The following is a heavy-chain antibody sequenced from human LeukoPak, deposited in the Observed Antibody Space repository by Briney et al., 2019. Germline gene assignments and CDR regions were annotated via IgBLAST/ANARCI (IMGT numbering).Heavy chain of an antibody. J-gene: IGHJ4*02. D-gene: IGHD2-15*01. CDR2: ISGSGGST. CDR3: AKAQVPYCSGGSCYSSVDY. CDR1: GFTFSSYA. V-gene: IGHV3-23*01. Sequence: SGGSLRLSCAASGFTFSSYAMSWVRQAPGKGLEWVSAISGSGGSTYYADSVKGRFTISRDNSKNTLYLQMNSLRAEDTAVYYCAKAQVPYCSGGSCYSSVDYWGQGTLVTVSS.